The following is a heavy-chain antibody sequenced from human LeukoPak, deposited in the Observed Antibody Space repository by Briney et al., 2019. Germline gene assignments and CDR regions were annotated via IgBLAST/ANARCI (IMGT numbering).Heavy chain of an antibody. CDR2: ISDSGRSNI. D-gene: IGHD3-10*01. V-gene: IGHV3-48*03. J-gene: IGHJ4*02. Sequence: GGSLRLSCAASGFTFSTYEMNWVRQAPGKGLEWISYISDSGRSNIYYADSVKGRFTIARDNAKNSLYLQMDSLRDEDTGTYYCARAKGISWGQGTLVIVSS. CDR1: GFTFSTYE. CDR3: ARAKGIS.